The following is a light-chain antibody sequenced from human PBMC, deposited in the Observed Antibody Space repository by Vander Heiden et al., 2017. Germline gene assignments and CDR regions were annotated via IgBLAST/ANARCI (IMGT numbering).Light chain of an antibody. CDR3: AAWDDSLSVYV. CDR1: RTNIGNKP. Sequence: QSVLTQSPSASGTPGQRVPICCSRGRTNIGNKPVNWCHQLRGTARKRLIYRNTQRPSGVPARCAGSKSGTSASLAISGLQSEDEADYYCAAWDDSLSVYVCGTGNKVTLL. V-gene: IGLV1-44*01. CDR2: RNT. J-gene: IGLJ1*01.